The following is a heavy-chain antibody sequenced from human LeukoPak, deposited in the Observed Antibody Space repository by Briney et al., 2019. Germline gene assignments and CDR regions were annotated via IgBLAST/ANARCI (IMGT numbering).Heavy chain of an antibody. J-gene: IGHJ4*02. CDR3: ARDPLGAG. Sequence: GGSLRLSCAASGFTFSNYGMNWVRQAPGKGLEWVSGITGNGGTTYYADSVKGRFTISRDNAKNTLYLQMNSLRAEDTAVYYCARDPLGAGWGQGTLVTVSS. D-gene: IGHD3-10*01. V-gene: IGHV3-23*01. CDR1: GFTFSNYG. CDR2: ITGNGGTT.